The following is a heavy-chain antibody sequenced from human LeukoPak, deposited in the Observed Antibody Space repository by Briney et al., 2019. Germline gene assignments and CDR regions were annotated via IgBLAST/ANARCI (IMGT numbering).Heavy chain of an antibody. J-gene: IGHJ5*02. CDR2: IFYTGST. CDR1: GGPIYSHH. CDR3: ARGSNWFDP. Sequence: SETLSLTCTVYGGPIYSHHWSWIRQPPGKGQEWIGYIFYTGSTNYNPSLNSRVTISVDTLKNQFSLKLNSVTAADTAVYYCARGSNWFDPWGQGTLVTVSS. V-gene: IGHV4-59*11.